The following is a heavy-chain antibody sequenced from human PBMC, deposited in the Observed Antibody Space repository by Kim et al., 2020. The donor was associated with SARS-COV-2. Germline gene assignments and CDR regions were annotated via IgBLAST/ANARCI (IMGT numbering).Heavy chain of an antibody. V-gene: IGHV3-64*01. CDR2: ISTYGGSS. CDR3: ARSGRPSGDYDFWTGYGMDV. J-gene: IGHJ6*02. Sequence: GGSLRLSCTASKFNFSAYAMHWVRQAPGKGLQYVSGISTYGGSSSHANSVNGRFTVSRDNSKNTLYLQMGSLTAEDMAVYYCARSGRPSGDYDFWTGYGMDVWGQGTTVTVSS. CDR1: KFNFSAYA. D-gene: IGHD3-3*01.